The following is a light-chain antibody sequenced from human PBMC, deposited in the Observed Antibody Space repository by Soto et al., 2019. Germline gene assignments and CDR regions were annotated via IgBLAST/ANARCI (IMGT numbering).Light chain of an antibody. Sequence: QSALTQPASVSWSPGQTITISCAGTKFDIGRYNYVSWYRQHPGEAPKLIIFEVNNRSSGISNRFSGSKSGNTAYLTISGLQVEDEAHYFCSSYTSASALAIFGGGNQLTVL. CDR1: KFDIGRYNY. J-gene: IGLJ2*01. CDR2: EVN. V-gene: IGLV2-14*01. CDR3: SSYTSASALAI.